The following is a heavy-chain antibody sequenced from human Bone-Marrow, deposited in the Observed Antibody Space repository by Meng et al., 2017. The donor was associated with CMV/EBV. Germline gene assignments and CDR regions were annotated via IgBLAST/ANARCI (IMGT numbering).Heavy chain of an antibody. J-gene: IGHJ6*02. V-gene: IGHV4-39*02. Sequence: GSLRLSCTVSGGSISSSSYYWGWIRQPPGKGLEWIGSIYYSGSTYYNPSLKSRVTISVDTSKNQFSLKLSSVTAADTAVYYCAREGMGAAGTRGLYYYYYGMDVWGQGTTVTVSS. CDR3: AREGMGAAGTRGLYYYYYGMDV. CDR2: IYYSGST. CDR1: GGSISSSSYY. D-gene: IGHD6-13*01.